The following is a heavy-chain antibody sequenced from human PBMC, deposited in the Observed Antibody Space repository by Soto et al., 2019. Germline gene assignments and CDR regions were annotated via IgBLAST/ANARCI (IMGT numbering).Heavy chain of an antibody. V-gene: IGHV4-59*01. J-gene: IGHJ4*02. D-gene: IGHD6-13*01. CDR2: IYYSGST. Sequence: SETLSLTCTVSGGSISSYYWSWIRQPPGRGLEWIGYIYYSGSTNYNPSLKSRVTISVDTSKNQFSLKLSSVTAADTAVYYCASGGYVVRSFVYWGQGNLVTVSS. CDR1: GGSISSYY. CDR3: ASGGYVVRSFVY.